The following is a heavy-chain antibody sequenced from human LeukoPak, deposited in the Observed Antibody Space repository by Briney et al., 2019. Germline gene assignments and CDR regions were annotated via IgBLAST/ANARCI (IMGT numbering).Heavy chain of an antibody. CDR1: GFTFSNYA. Sequence: TGGSLRLSCAASGFTFSNYAMHWVRQAPGKGLEWVAVISNDGSDKHYADSGKGRFTFCRDNSKNMVYLQMNSLRAEDSAVYYCARDRDAPAKYFFDYWGQGTLVTVSS. D-gene: IGHD2-15*01. CDR2: ISNDGSDK. CDR3: ARDRDAPAKYFFDY. J-gene: IGHJ4*02. V-gene: IGHV3-30-3*01.